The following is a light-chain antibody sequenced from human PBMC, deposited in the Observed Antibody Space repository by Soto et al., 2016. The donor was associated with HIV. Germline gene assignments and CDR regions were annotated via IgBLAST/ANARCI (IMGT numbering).Light chain of an antibody. J-gene: IGLJ2*01. CDR3: QLWHTTTHLVL. CDR1: TLHLLV. Sequence: SYVLTQPPQCQWPTERRPRLPVGKRTLHLLVSTGTSRSQARPLVLVVHDDTDRPSGIPERLSGSNSGNTATLTIRRVEAGDEADYYCQLWHTTTHLVLFGGGTRLTVL. V-gene: IGLV3-21*03. CDR2: DDT.